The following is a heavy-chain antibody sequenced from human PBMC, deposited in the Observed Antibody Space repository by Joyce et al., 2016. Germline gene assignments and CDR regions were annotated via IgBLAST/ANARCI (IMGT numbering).Heavy chain of an antibody. D-gene: IGHD2-2*01. Sequence: QVQLVESGGGVAQPGRSLRLSCAVSGFTFNRYAMQWVRQTPGTGLEWVAVISPDGSKKFYSDSVKDRFIIPRDNSNKMVFVQMNSLRVEDTGVYYCARSPSNSWHTFDSWGQGTLVSVSS. CDR1: GFTFNRYA. V-gene: IGHV3-30-3*01. CDR3: ARSPSNSWHTFDS. CDR2: ISPDGSKK. J-gene: IGHJ4*02.